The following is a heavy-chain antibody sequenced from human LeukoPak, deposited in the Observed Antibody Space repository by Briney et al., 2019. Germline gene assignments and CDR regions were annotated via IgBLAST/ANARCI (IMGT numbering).Heavy chain of an antibody. D-gene: IGHD6-13*01. CDR1: GVTFSSYG. Sequence: LAGGSLRLSCAASGVTFSSYGMHWVRQAPGKGLEWVAFIRYDGSNKYYADSVKGRFTISRDNSKNTLYLQMNSLRAEDTAVYYCAKVGTAVGTWYFDYWGQGTLVTVSS. CDR3: AKVGTAVGTWYFDY. V-gene: IGHV3-30*02. CDR2: IRYDGSNK. J-gene: IGHJ4*02.